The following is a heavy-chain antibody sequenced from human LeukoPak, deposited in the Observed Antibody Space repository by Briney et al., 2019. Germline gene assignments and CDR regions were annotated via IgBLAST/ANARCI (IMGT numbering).Heavy chain of an antibody. V-gene: IGHV4-34*01. Sequence: SETLSLTCAVYGGSFSGYYWSWIRQPPGKGLEWIGEINHSGSTNYNPSLKGRVTISVDTSKNQFSLKLSSVTAADTAVYYCARESNPTTFDYWGQGTLVTVSS. CDR2: INHSGST. J-gene: IGHJ4*02. CDR3: ARESNPTTFDY. CDR1: GGSFSGYY. D-gene: IGHD1-7*01.